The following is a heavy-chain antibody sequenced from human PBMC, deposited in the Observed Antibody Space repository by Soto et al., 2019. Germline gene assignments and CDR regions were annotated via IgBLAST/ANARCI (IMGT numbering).Heavy chain of an antibody. J-gene: IGHJ4*02. D-gene: IGHD1-7*01. CDR2: IYPGDSDT. Sequence: LGESLKISCKGSGYSFTSYWIGWVRQMPGKGLEWMGIIYPGDSDTRYSPSFQGQVTIPADKSISTAYLQWSSLKASDTAMYYCARHGGPNWNYGWGFPPLDYWGQGTLVTVSS. V-gene: IGHV5-51*01. CDR1: GYSFTSYW. CDR3: ARHGGPNWNYGWGFPPLDY.